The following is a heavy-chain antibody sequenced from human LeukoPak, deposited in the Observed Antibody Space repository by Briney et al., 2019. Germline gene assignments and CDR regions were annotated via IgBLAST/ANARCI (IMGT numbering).Heavy chain of an antibody. CDR2: INHSAST. CDR1: GGSFSGYY. D-gene: IGHD1-14*01. J-gene: IGHJ5*02. V-gene: IGHV4-34*01. CDR3: ARGVGGWITGLNWFDP. Sequence: SETLSLTSAAHGGSFSGYYWSWIRQPPGKGLEWIGEINHSASTNYNPSLKSRVTISVDTSKNQFSLKLSSVTAADPAAYYWARGVGGWITGLNWFDPWGQGTLVSVSS.